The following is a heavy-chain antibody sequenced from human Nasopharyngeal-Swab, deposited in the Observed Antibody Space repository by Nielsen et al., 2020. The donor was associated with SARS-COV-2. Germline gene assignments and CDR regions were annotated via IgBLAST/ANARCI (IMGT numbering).Heavy chain of an antibody. Sequence: GESLKISCAASGFTFSSYAMHWVRQAPGKGLEWVAVISYDGSNKYYADSVKGRFTISRDNSKNTLYLQMNSLRAEDTAVYYCARGGFLAASDAFDIWGQGTMVTVSS. CDR1: GFTFSSYA. CDR2: ISYDGSNK. J-gene: IGHJ3*02. V-gene: IGHV3-30-3*01. CDR3: ARGGFLAASDAFDI. D-gene: IGHD3-3*01.